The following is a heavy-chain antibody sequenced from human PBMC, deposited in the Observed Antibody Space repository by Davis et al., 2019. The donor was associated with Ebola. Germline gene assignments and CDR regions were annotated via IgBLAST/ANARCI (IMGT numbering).Heavy chain of an antibody. CDR2: IDPRDFET. J-gene: IGHJ4*02. CDR1: GYDFPTYW. CDR3: ARLFEKGNFDY. Sequence: GESLKISCKGSGYDFPTYWSSWVRQMPGKGLEWMGRIDPRDFETNYSPSLQGRVTISVDKSINTAYLEWRGLRASDTAMYYCARLFEKGNFDYWGQGTHVTVSS. V-gene: IGHV5-10-1*01. D-gene: IGHD3-9*01.